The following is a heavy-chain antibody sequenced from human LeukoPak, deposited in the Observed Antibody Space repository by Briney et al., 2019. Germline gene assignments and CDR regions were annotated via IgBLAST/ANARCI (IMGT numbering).Heavy chain of an antibody. V-gene: IGHV3-7*01. CDR2: IKQEGGEA. J-gene: IGHJ4*02. CDR1: GFTLSSYW. CDR3: AGGRDVYRY. Sequence: GGSLRLSCAASGFTLSSYWMTWVRQAPGKGLEWVAHIKQEGGEAHYADSVRGRFTNSRDNAKHPLYLQMNSLRAEDTAVYYWAGGRDVYRYWGQGTLVTVSS. D-gene: IGHD5-24*01.